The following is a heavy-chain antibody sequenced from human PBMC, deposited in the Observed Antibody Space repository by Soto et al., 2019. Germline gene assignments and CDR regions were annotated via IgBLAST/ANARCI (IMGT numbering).Heavy chain of an antibody. CDR2: ISGSGGST. CDR1: GFTFSSYA. V-gene: IGHV3-23*01. CDR3: ARRSSSWYFDY. Sequence: EVQLLESGGGLVQPGGSLRLSCAASGFTFSSYARNWVRQAPGKGLEWVSVISGSGGSTYYADSVKGRFTISRDNSKNTLYLLMNSLRAEDTAVYYCARRSSSWYFDYWGQGTLVTVSS. D-gene: IGHD6-13*01. J-gene: IGHJ4*02.